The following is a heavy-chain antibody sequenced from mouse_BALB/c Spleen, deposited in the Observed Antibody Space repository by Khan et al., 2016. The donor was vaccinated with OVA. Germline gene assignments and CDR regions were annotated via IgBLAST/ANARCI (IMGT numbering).Heavy chain of an antibody. V-gene: IGHV3-2*02. J-gene: IGHJ2*01. CDR3: ARTARIKY. Sequence: EVQLQESGPGLVKPSQSLSLTCTVTGYSITSGYGWNWIRQFPGNKLEWMGYISYSGSTNYNQSLKRRISITRDTSKNQFFLQLNSVTTEDTATYYCARTARIKYWGQGTTLTVSS. CDR2: ISYSGST. D-gene: IGHD1-2*01. CDR1: GYSITSGYG.